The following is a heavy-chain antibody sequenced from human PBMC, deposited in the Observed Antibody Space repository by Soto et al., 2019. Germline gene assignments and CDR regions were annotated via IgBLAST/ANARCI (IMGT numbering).Heavy chain of an antibody. V-gene: IGHV3-21*01. CDR1: GFTLSFYS. CDR2: IVIGTFST. J-gene: IGHJ4*02. D-gene: IGHD4-17*01. CDR3: ARDWQRGHYEGIDY. Sequence: LTLSCAASGFTLSFYSMNCVRLAPGKGLEWVSSIVIGTFSTHYSDSVKGRFTISMYNARNSLYLKMNSLKDEDTAVYYCARDWQRGHYEGIDYWGQGTQVTVSS.